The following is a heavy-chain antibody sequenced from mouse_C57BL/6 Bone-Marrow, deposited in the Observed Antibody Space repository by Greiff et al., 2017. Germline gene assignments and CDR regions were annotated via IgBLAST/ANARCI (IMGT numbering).Heavy chain of an antibody. V-gene: IGHV1-18*01. CDR3: ASIYYYGSSFAMGY. CDR1: GYTFTDYN. Sequence: VQLQQSGPELVKPGASVKIPCKASGYTFTDYNMDWVKQSPGKSLEWIGDINPNTGGTIYNQKFKGKGTLTVDKSASTAYMELRSLTSEDTAVYYWASIYYYGSSFAMGYWGQRTSVTGSS. CDR2: INPNTGGT. J-gene: IGHJ4*01. D-gene: IGHD1-1*01.